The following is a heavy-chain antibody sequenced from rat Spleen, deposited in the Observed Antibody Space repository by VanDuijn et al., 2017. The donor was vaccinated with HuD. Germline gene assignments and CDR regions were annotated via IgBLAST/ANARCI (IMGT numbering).Heavy chain of an antibody. V-gene: IGHV5-29*01. D-gene: IGHD5-1*01. CDR3: VRLLGAPDWYFDF. CDR2: ISYDGSST. CDR1: GFTFSDYS. J-gene: IGHJ1*01. Sequence: EVQLVESGGGLVQPGRSLKLSCAASGFTFSDYSMAWVRQAPTRGLEWVATISYDGSSTYYRGSVKGRFTISRDNARSTLYLQMDSLRSEDTATYYCVRLLGAPDWYFDFWGPGTMVTVSS.